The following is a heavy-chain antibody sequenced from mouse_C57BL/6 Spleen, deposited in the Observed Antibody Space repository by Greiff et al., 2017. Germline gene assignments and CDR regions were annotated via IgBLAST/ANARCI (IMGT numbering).Heavy chain of an antibody. V-gene: IGHV1-69*01. J-gene: IGHJ4*01. CDR3: ARGWLKDYYAMDY. CDR2: IDPSDSYT. CDR1: GYTFTSYW. D-gene: IGHD1-1*02. Sequence: QVQLKESGAELVMPGASVKLSCKASGYTFTSYWMHWVKQRPGQGLEWIGEIDPSDSYTNYTQKFKGKSTLTVDKSSSTAYLQLSSLTSEDSAVYYCARGWLKDYYAMDYWGQGTSVTVSS.